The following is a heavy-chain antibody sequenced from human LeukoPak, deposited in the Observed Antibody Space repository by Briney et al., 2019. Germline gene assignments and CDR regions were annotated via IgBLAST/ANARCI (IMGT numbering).Heavy chain of an antibody. V-gene: IGHV3-30*04. CDR1: GFTFDSYS. CDR2: ISSDGDIK. CDR3: LRGDAYCSGGTCRSFDY. D-gene: IGHD2-15*01. Sequence: GGSLRLSCAASGFTFDSYSMHCVRQAPGKGLEWVAVISSDGDIKHYAESVKGRCNISRDSSRETVYLQVISLRPEDTAVYYCLRGDAYCSGGTCRSFDYWGQGTRVTVSS. J-gene: IGHJ4*02.